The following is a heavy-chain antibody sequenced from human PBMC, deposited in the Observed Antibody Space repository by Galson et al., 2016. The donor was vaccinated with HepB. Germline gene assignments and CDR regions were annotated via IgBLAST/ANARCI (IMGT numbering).Heavy chain of an antibody. J-gene: IGHJ4*02. CDR3: AREYSGTPGFDS. Sequence: SLRLSCAASGFTFSNYWMSWVRQAPGKGLEWVANIKGDGSEKYHVDSVKGRFTISRDNAKKSLYIQMNSLRSEDTALYYCAREYSGTPGFDSWGQGTLVAVSS. CDR1: GFTFSNYW. V-gene: IGHV3-7*04. D-gene: IGHD1-26*01. CDR2: IKGDGSEK.